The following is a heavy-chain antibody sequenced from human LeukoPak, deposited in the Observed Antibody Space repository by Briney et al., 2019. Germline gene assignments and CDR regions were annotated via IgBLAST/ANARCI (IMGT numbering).Heavy chain of an antibody. V-gene: IGHV3-30*02. Sequence: GESLRLSCAASGFTFSSYGMHWVRQAPGKGLEWVAFIRYDGSNKYYADSVKGRFTISRDNSKNTLYLQMNSLRAEDTAVYYCAKDRNYYGSGSYYGTFDYWGQGTLVTVSS. CDR1: GFTFSSYG. D-gene: IGHD3-10*01. CDR2: IRYDGSNK. CDR3: AKDRNYYGSGSYYGTFDY. J-gene: IGHJ4*02.